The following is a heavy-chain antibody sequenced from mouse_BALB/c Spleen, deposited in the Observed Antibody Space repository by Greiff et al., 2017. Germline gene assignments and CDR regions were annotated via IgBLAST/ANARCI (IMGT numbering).Heavy chain of an antibody. J-gene: IGHJ3*01. D-gene: IGHD5-1*01. V-gene: IGHV14-3*02. Sequence: EVKLMESGAELVKPGASVKLSCTASGFNIKDTYMHWVKQRPEQGLEWIGRIDPANGNTKYDPKFQGKATITADTSSNTAYLQLSSLTSEDTAVYYCASLPRFAYWGQGTLVTVSA. CDR1: GFNIKDTY. CDR2: IDPANGNT. CDR3: ASLPRFAY.